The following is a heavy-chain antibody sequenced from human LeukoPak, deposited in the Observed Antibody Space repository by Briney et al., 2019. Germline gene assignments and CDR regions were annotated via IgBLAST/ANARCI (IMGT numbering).Heavy chain of an antibody. Sequence: SETLSLTCTVSGYSISSGYYWGWIRQPPGKGLEWIGSIYHSGSTYYNPSLKSRVTIPVDTSKNQFSLKLSSVTAADTAVYYCARDLITFGGVIAPLDYWGQGTLVTVSS. J-gene: IGHJ4*02. V-gene: IGHV4-38-2*02. D-gene: IGHD3-16*02. CDR1: GYSISSGYY. CDR3: ARDLITFGGVIAPLDY. CDR2: IYHSGST.